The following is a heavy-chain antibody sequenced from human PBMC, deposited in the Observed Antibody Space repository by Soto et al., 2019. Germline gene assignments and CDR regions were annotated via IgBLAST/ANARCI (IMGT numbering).Heavy chain of an antibody. V-gene: IGHV1-3*01. Sequence: ASVKVSCKASGYTLTNYPMHWVRQAPGQRLEWMGWINAGNGNTKYSQKFQGRVTITRDTSANTAYMELNSLRAEDTAVYYCAKGFGNYWAFDYWGQGTLVTVSS. CDR1: GYTLTNYP. CDR3: AKGFGNYWAFDY. D-gene: IGHD1-26*01. CDR2: INAGNGNT. J-gene: IGHJ4*02.